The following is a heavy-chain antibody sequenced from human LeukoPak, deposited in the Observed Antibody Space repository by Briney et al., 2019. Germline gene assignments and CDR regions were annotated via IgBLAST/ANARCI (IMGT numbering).Heavy chain of an antibody. CDR3: ARGSSPAYDILTGTLPYGMDV. V-gene: IGHV1-69*13. CDR1: GGTFSRYA. CDR2: IIPIFGTA. Sequence: SVKVSCKASGGTFSRYAISWVRQAPGQGLEWMGGIIPIFGTANYAQRFQGRVTITADESTSTAYMELSSLRSEDTAVYYCARGSSPAYDILTGTLPYGMDVWGKGTTVTVSS. D-gene: IGHD3-9*01. J-gene: IGHJ6*04.